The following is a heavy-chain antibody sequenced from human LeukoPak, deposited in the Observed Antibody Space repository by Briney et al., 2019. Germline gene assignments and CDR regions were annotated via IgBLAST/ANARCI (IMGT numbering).Heavy chain of an antibody. D-gene: IGHD6-19*01. CDR1: GYTFTSYA. CDR3: ARAKGVAGFDY. V-gene: IGHV1-2*02. J-gene: IGHJ4*02. CDR2: INPNSGGT. Sequence: GASVKVSCKASGYTFTSYAMNWVRQAPGQGLEWMGWINPNSGGTNYAQKFQGRVTMTRDTSISTAYMELSRLRSDDTAVYYCARAKGVAGFDYRGQGTLVTVSS.